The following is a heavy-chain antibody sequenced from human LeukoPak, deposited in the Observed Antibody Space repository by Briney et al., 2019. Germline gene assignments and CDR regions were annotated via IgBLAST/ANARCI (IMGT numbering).Heavy chain of an antibody. CDR2: IYYSGST. CDR1: GASISSYY. Sequence: SETLSLTCTVSGASISSYYWSLIRQPPGKGLEWIGYIYYSGSTNYNPSLKSRVTISVETSKNQFSLKLASVTAADTAVYYCARRGYSSGYYYFDYWGQGTLVTVSS. V-gene: IGHV4-59*08. CDR3: ARRGYSSGYYYFDY. D-gene: IGHD6-19*01. J-gene: IGHJ4*02.